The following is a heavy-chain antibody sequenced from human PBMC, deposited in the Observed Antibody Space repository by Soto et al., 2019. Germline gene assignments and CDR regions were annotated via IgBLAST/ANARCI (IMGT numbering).Heavy chain of an antibody. CDR1: GFSVSSNY. V-gene: IGHV3-66*01. D-gene: IGHD6-13*01. J-gene: IGHJ4*02. CDR3: ARGAGVASTGTGSFDY. CDR2: LYSGGDT. Sequence: EVQVVESGGGLVQPGGSLRLSCVVSGFSVSSNYMSWVRQAPGKGLEWVSVLYSGGDTVYADSVKGRFTISRDNSKNTLYFRMSSLRVEDTAVYYCARGAGVASTGTGSFDYWGQGTLVTVSS.